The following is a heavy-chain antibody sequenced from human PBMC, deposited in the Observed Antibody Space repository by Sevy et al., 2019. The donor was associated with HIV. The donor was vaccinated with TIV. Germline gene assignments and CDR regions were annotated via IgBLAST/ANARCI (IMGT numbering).Heavy chain of an antibody. V-gene: IGHV1-69*06. J-gene: IGHJ6*03. CDR2: INPIFGTA. CDR3: ARAVVAATSYYYYMDV. Sequence: ASVKVSCKASGGTFSSYAISWVRQAPGQGLEWMGGINPIFGTANYAQKFQGRVTITADKSTSTAYMELSSLRSEDTAEYYCARAVVAATSYYYYMDVWGKGTTVTVSS. D-gene: IGHD2-15*01. CDR1: GGTFSSYA.